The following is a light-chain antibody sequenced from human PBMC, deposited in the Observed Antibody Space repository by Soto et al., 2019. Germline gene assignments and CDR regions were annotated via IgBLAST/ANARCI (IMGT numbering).Light chain of an antibody. CDR2: DAY. CDR3: LQDYNYPLT. CDR1: QSISSW. V-gene: IGKV1-5*01. Sequence: EIQITQSPSTLSASVGDRFTITCMASQSISSWLAWYQQKPGKATKLLIYDAYSLESGVPSRFSGSGSGTEFTLTISSLQPEDFATYYCLQDYNYPLTVGGGTKVEIK. J-gene: IGKJ4*01.